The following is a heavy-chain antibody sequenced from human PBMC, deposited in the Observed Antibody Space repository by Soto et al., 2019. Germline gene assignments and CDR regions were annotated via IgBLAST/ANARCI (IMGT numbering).Heavy chain of an antibody. D-gene: IGHD4-17*01. Sequence: GSLRLSCTASGFTFSKYWMTWVRQAPGKGLEWVSSLLRSGSTTYYADSVKGRFTISSDISANSLYLQMDSLRAEDTAVYYCAKDAVSGDGIWLLDSWGQGTVVTVSS. CDR2: LLRSGSTT. J-gene: IGHJ4*02. V-gene: IGHV3-23*01. CDR3: AKDAVSGDGIWLLDS. CDR1: GFTFSKYW.